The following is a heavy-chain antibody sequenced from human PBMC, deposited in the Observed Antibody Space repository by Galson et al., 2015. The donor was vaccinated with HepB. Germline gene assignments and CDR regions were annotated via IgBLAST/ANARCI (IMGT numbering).Heavy chain of an antibody. J-gene: IGHJ5*02. D-gene: IGHD4-23*01. CDR1: GFIFSSFL. Sequence: SLRLSCAASGFIFSSFLMSWVRQVPGKGLEWVANIKEDGSEKYYVDSVKGRFTISRDNAKNSLFLQMNSLRVEDTAVYFCARGGYGDNARNWFGPWGQGTLVTVSS. CDR3: ARGGYGDNARNWFGP. CDR2: IKEDGSEK. V-gene: IGHV3-7*03.